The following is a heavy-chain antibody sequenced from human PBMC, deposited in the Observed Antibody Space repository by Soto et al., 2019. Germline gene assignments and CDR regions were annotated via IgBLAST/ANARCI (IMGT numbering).Heavy chain of an antibody. D-gene: IGHD6-13*01. V-gene: IGHV3-21*01. CDR2: ISSSSSYI. CDR3: ARDRPLSSAAAPWFDY. J-gene: IGHJ4*02. CDR1: GFTFSSYS. Sequence: GGSLRLSCAASGFTFSSYSMNWVRQAPGKGPEWVSSISSSSSYIYYADSVKGRFTISRDNAKNSLYLQMNSLRAEDTAVYYCARDRPLSSAAAPWFDYWGQGTLVTVSS.